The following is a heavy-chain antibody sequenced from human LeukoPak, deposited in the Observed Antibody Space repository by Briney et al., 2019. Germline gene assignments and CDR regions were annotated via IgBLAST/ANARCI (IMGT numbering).Heavy chain of an antibody. J-gene: IGHJ6*02. V-gene: IGHV3-30*18. Sequence: GGSLRLSCAASGFTFSSYGMHWVRQAPGKGLEWVAVISYDGSNKYYADSVKGRFTISRDNSKNTLYLQMNSLRAEDTAVYYCAKDGLGLRNYYYYGMDVWGQGTTVTVPS. CDR3: AKDGLGLRNYYYYGMDV. CDR2: ISYDGSNK. D-gene: IGHD5-12*01. CDR1: GFTFSSYG.